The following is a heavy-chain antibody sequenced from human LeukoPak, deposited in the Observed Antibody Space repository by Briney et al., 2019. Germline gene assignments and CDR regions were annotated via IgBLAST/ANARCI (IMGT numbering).Heavy chain of an antibody. V-gene: IGHV4-34*01. CDR3: ARLGYCSSTSCYDDY. CDR1: GGSFSGYY. Sequence: PSETLSLTCAVYGGSFSGYYWSWIRQPPGKGLEWIGEINHSGSTNYNPSLKSRVTISVDTSKNQFSLKLSPVTAADTAVYYCARLGYCSSTSCYDDYWGQGTLVTVSS. J-gene: IGHJ4*02. CDR2: INHSGST. D-gene: IGHD2-2*01.